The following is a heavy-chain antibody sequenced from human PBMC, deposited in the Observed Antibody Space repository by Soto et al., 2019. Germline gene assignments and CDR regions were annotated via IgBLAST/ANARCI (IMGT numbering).Heavy chain of an antibody. V-gene: IGHV4-59*01. CDR1: GASIRNFY. CDR2: IYNGERT. CDR3: AQTTGWPGFDY. J-gene: IGHJ4*02. Sequence: VHLQESGPGLVKPSETMSLTCTASGASIRNFYWNWVRQFPGKGLEWIGHIYNGERTNYNPSLKSRVTISVDTSKNQFSLKLSSVTVADTAVYYCAQTTGWPGFDYWGQGTLVAVSS. D-gene: IGHD6-19*01.